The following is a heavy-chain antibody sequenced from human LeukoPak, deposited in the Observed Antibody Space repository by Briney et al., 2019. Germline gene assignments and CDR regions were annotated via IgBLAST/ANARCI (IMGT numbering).Heavy chain of an antibody. CDR1: GYTFTSYG. CDR2: ISAYNGNT. CDR3: ASFGAGYGSGSYYYYGMDV. V-gene: IGHV1-18*01. J-gene: IGHJ6*02. Sequence: APVKVSCKASGYTFTSYGISWVRQAPGQGLEWMGWISAYNGNTNYAQKLQGRVTMTTDTSTSTAYMELRSLRSDDTAVYYCASFGAGYGSGSYYYYGMDVWGQGTTVTVSS. D-gene: IGHD3-10*01.